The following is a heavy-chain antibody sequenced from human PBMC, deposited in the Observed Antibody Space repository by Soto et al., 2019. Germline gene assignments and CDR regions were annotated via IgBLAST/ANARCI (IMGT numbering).Heavy chain of an antibody. V-gene: IGHV3-23*01. D-gene: IGHD3-3*01. CDR1: GFTFSSYA. CDR2: ISGSGGST. J-gene: IGHJ2*01. CDR3: AKGRNYDCWSGYYNTDWYFDL. Sequence: EVQLLESGGGLVQPGGSLRLSCAASGFTFSSYAMSWVRQAPGKGLEWVSAISGSGGSTYYADSVKGRFTISRDNSKNTLYLQMNSLRAEDTAVYYCAKGRNYDCWSGYYNTDWYFDLWGRGTLVTVSS.